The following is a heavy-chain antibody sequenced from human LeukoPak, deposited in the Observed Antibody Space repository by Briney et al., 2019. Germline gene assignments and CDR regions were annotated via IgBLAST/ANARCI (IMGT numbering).Heavy chain of an antibody. CDR3: ARAPTPVLGSYFLGAFDI. J-gene: IGHJ3*02. CDR2: IGTAGDT. V-gene: IGHV3-13*01. Sequence: GGSLRLSCAASGFTFSSYDMHWVRQATGKGLEWVSAIGTAGDTYYSGSVKGRFTISRENAKNSLYLQMHSLRAGDTAVYYCARAPTPVLGSYFLGAFDIWGQGTMVTVSS. D-gene: IGHD3-16*01. CDR1: GFTFSSYD.